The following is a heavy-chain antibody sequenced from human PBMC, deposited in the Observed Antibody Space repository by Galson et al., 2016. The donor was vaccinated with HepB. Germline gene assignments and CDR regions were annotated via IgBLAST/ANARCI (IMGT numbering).Heavy chain of an antibody. CDR3: SRDGHSGYVFDY. V-gene: IGHV3-23*01. J-gene: IGHJ4*02. Sequence: SLRLSCAASGFPSSSNDISCVRQAPGKGLEWVSAISCSGRNTYYGASVQGRFTISRDNSKNTLYLRMNSLTAEDTAVYYCSRDGHSGYVFDYWGQGTLVTVSS. CDR1: GFPSSSND. CDR2: ISCSGRNT. D-gene: IGHD3-10*01.